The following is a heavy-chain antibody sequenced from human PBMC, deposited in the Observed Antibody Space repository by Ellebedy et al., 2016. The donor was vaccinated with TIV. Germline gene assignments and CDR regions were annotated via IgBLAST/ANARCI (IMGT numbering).Heavy chain of an antibody. V-gene: IGHV1-69*04. J-gene: IGHJ4*02. D-gene: IGHD1-1*01. CDR1: GGTFSSYA. Sequence: AASVKVSCKASGGTFSSYAISWVRQAPGQGLEWMGRIIPILGIANYAQKFQGRVTITADKSTSTAYMELSSLRSEDTAVYYCASTRSNRGNWNDRTYYFDYWGQGTLVTVSS. CDR3: ASTRSNRGNWNDRTYYFDY. CDR2: IIPILGIA.